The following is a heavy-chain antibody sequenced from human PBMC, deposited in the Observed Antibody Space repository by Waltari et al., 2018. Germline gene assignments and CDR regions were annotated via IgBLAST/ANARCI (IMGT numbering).Heavy chain of an antibody. CDR2: INKDGSKK. CDR1: GFPFSSHW. D-gene: IGHD3-3*01. J-gene: IGHJ4*02. CDR3: ARDEEWSSDR. Sequence: EVQLVASGGGLVQPGGSLRLSFAASGFPFSSHWMNWVRQAPGKGLEWVAIINKDGSKKFYVDSVRGRFTVSRDNAKNSLYLQMNSLRVDDTAVYYCARDEEWSSDRWGQGTLVTVSS. V-gene: IGHV3-7*03.